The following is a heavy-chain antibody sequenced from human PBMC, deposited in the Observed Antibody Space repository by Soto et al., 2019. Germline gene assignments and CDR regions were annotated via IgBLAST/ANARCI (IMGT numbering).Heavy chain of an antibody. Sequence: GECLKISCQGSGYSFSDYWIGWVRQMPGKGLEWMGIIYPSDSDTKYSPSFQGHVAFSVDTSISTAFLQWNSLKASDTAIYYCARQYYNFWSGSYTGSSYFDFWGRGTLVTVSS. J-gene: IGHJ2*01. CDR3: ARQYYNFWSGSYTGSSYFDF. CDR2: IYPSDSDT. D-gene: IGHD3-3*01. CDR1: GYSFSDYW. V-gene: IGHV5-51*01.